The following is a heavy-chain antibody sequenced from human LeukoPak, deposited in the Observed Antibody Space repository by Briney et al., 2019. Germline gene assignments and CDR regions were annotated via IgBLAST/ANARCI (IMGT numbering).Heavy chain of an antibody. V-gene: IGHV3-7*01. Sequence: GGSLRLSCAASGFTFSSYWMSWVRQAPGKGLEGVANIKQDGSEKYYVDSVKGRFTISRDNAKNSLYLQMNSLRAEDTAVYYCARDTPPIAVAGIDYWGQGTLVTVSS. CDR3: ARDTPPIAVAGIDY. D-gene: IGHD6-19*01. CDR1: GFTFSSYW. J-gene: IGHJ4*02. CDR2: IKQDGSEK.